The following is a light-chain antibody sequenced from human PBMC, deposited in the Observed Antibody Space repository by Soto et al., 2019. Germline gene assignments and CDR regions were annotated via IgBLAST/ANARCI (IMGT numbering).Light chain of an antibody. J-gene: IGLJ1*01. Sequence: QSVLTQPASMPGSPGQSITMSFTGTSSDVGPYIFVSWYQQHPGKAPNLMIYDIIDRPSGVSNRFSGSKSGNTASLTISGLQAEDEADYYCVSFTTSRSYVFGTGTKVTVL. V-gene: IGLV2-14*03. CDR1: SSDVGPYIF. CDR3: VSFTTSRSYV. CDR2: DII.